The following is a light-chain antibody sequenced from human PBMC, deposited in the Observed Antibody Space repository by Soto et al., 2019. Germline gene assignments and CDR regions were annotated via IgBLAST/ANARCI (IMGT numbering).Light chain of an antibody. CDR1: QSVSSN. CDR2: GAS. J-gene: IGKJ2*02. V-gene: IGKV3D-15*01. Sequence: QSAFTLSVSPGERATLSCRASQSVSSNLAWYQQKPGQAPRLLTYGASTRATGIPARFSGSGSRTEFTLTISSLQSEEVAVYYCQQYNTWPPCPFG. CDR3: QQYNTWPPCP.